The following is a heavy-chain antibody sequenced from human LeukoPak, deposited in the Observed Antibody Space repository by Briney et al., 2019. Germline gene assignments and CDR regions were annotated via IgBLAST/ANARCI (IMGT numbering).Heavy chain of an antibody. V-gene: IGHV1-18*01. CDR1: GYTFTSYG. CDR2: ISTYNGNT. D-gene: IGHD2-15*01. Sequence: ASVTVSCKASGYTFTSYGISWVRQAPGQGLEWMGWISTYNGNTNYAQKLQGRVTMTTDTSTSTAYMELRSLRSDDTAVYYCARSRGYCSGGSCYQDYWGQGTLVTLSS. J-gene: IGHJ4*02. CDR3: ARSRGYCSGGSCYQDY.